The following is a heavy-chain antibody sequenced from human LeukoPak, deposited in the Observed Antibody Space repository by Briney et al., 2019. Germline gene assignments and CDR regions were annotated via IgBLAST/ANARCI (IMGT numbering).Heavy chain of an antibody. CDR3: ARGELTIGHFDY. V-gene: IGHV4-31*03. CDR2: ISYRGST. D-gene: IGHD1-26*01. J-gene: IGHJ4*02. CDR1: GGSISSSGFY. Sequence: PSQTLSLTCTVSGGSISSSGFYWSWIRQHPGKGLEWIGYISYRGSTYYNPSLKSRVTISSDTSQNQVSLRLSSVTAADTAVYYCARGELTIGHFDYWGQGTLVTLSS.